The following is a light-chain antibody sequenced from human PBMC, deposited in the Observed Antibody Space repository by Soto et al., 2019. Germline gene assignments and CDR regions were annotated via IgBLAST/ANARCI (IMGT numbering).Light chain of an antibody. Sequence: QPVLTQPPSVSGAPGQRVTISCTGSSSNIGAGYDVHWYQQLPGTAPKLLIYGNSNRPSGVPDRFSGSKSGTSASLAITGLHAEDEADYYCQSYDSSLSGWVFGGGTKVTVL. CDR3: QSYDSSLSGWV. CDR2: GNS. J-gene: IGLJ3*02. CDR1: SSNIGAGYD. V-gene: IGLV1-40*01.